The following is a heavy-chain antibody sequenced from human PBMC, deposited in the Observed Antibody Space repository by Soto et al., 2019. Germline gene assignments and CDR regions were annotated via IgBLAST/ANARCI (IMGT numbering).Heavy chain of an antibody. CDR3: GPQILWYGERKNFVT. D-gene: IGHD3-10*01. J-gene: IGHJ5*02. CDR1: GFSFSNQA. Sequence: EVRLLQSGGGLIQPGESLRLSCAASGFSFSNQALSWVRQAPGKGLEWVSTISANSGSTYYSASVKGRFNISRDNSKNTLDLQMNSLRAEDTAVYYCGPQILWYGERKNFVTWGQGTLVSVSS. CDR2: ISANSGST. V-gene: IGHV3-23*01.